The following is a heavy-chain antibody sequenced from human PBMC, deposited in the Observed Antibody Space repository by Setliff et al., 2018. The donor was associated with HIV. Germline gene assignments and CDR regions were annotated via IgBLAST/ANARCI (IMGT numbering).Heavy chain of an antibody. CDR1: GGSISSNSW. V-gene: IGHV4-4*02. CDR3: ARGSIGLGSYRNAYYFDF. Sequence: PSETLSLTCDVSGGSISSNSWWTWVRQPPGKGLEWIGQIYHGGNTRYNPSLKSRVTISIDTSENQFSLKVTSVTAADTAVYYCARGSIGLGSYRNAYYFDFWGQGVLVTVSS. J-gene: IGHJ4*02. CDR2: IYHGGNT. D-gene: IGHD1-26*01.